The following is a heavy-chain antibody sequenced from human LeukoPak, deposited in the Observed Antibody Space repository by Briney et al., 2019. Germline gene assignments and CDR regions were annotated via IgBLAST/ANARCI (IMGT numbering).Heavy chain of an antibody. V-gene: IGHV3-7*05. D-gene: IGHD3-10*01. J-gene: IGHJ6*01. Sequence: PGGSLRLSCAASGFTFSSYWMSWVRQAPEKGLEWVANIKQDGSEKQYVDSVKGRFAISRDNAKNSLYLQMNSLRAEDTALYYCARDYASLLLWFGEFPTRMGVWGQGITVTVSS. CDR2: IKQDGSEK. CDR3: ARDYASLLLWFGEFPTRMGV. CDR1: GFTFSSYW.